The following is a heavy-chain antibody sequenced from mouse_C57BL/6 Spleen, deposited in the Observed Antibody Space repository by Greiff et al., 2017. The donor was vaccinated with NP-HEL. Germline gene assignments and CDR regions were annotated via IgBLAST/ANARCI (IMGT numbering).Heavy chain of an antibody. V-gene: IGHV1-55*01. J-gene: IGHJ2*01. CDR1: GYTFTSYW. CDR3: ARKGTGRDY. Sequence: QVQLQQSGAELVKPGASVKMSCKASGYTFTSYWITWVKQRPGQGLEWIGDIYPGSGSTNYNEKFKSKATLTVDTSSSTAYMQLSSLTSEDAAVYYCARKGTGRDYWGQGTTLTVSS. D-gene: IGHD4-1*01. CDR2: IYPGSGST.